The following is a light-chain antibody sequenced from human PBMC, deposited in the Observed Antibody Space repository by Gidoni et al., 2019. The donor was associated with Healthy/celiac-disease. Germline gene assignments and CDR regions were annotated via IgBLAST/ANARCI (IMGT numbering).Light chain of an antibody. V-gene: IGKV3-11*01. CDR3: QQRSNWPPWT. CDR2: DAS. Sequence: EIVLTQSPATLSLSPGERATLSCSASQRVSSYLAWYQQKPGQAPRLLIYDASNRATGIPARFSGSGSGTDFTLTISSLEPEDFAVYYCQQRSNWPPWTFXQXTKVEIK. CDR1: QRVSSY. J-gene: IGKJ1*01.